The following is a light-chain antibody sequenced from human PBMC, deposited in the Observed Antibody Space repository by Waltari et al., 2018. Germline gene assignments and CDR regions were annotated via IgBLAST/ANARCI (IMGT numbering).Light chain of an antibody. CDR1: SLRQSF. V-gene: IGLV3-19*01. CDR2: GLG. J-gene: IGLJ3*02. CDR3: NSRDISGNHWV. Sequence: SSELTQDPAVSVALGQTVRITCQGDSLRQSFASWYQQKPGQAPVLVVFGLGNRPSVIPDRFSGSNSGNTAFLTITGAQADDEADYYCNSRDISGNHWVFGGGTRLTVL.